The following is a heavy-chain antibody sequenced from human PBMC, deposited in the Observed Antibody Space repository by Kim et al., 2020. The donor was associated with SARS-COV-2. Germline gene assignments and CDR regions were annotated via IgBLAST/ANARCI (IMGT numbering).Heavy chain of an antibody. CDR1: GFTFSSYE. CDR3: ASLTYYDFWSGYSGGAFDI. CDR2: ISSSGSTI. Sequence: GGSLRLSCAASGFTFSSYEMNWVRQAPGKGLEWVSYISSSGSTIYYADSVKGRFTISRDNAKNSLYLQMNSLRAEDTAVYYCASLTYYDFWSGYSGGAFDIWGQGTMVTVSS. D-gene: IGHD3-3*01. V-gene: IGHV3-48*03. J-gene: IGHJ3*02.